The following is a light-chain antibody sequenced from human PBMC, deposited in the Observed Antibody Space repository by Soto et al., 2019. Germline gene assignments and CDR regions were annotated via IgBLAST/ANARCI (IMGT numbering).Light chain of an antibody. CDR3: QHSYSPPWT. J-gene: IGKJ1*01. V-gene: IGKV1-39*01. CDR1: QSISTY. Sequence: DIQMPQSPSSLSASVGDRVTITCRASQSISTYLNWYQQKPGKAPEFLIYSASSLQSGVPSRFSGSGSGTDFTLTINSLQPEDFATYYCQHSYSPPWTFGQGTKVEIK. CDR2: SAS.